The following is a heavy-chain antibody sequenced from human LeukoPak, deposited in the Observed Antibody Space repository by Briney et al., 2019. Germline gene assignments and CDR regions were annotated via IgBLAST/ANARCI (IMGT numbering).Heavy chain of an antibody. Sequence: SETLSLTCTVSGGSISSYYWSWIRRPPGKGLEWIGYIYYSGSTNYNPSLKSRVTISVDTSKNQFSLKLSSVTAADTAVYYCARGLYYYGSGSYRPFDYWGQGTLVTVSS. CDR2: IYYSGST. CDR1: GGSISSYY. J-gene: IGHJ4*02. CDR3: ARGLYYYGSGSYRPFDY. V-gene: IGHV4-59*01. D-gene: IGHD3-10*01.